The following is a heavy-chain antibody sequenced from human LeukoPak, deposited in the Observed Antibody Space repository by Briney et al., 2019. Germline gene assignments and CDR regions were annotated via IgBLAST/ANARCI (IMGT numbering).Heavy chain of an antibody. V-gene: IGHV3-23*01. CDR3: AKDSYRYYYDTSGYHYDY. D-gene: IGHD3-22*01. Sequence: GGSLRLSCAASGFTFSSYGMNWVRQAPGKGLAWVSGISGSGGSTYYADSVKGRFTISRDNSKNTLYLQMNSLRAEDTAVYYCAKDSYRYYYDTSGYHYDYWGQGTLVTVSS. J-gene: IGHJ4*02. CDR1: GFTFSSYG. CDR2: ISGSGGST.